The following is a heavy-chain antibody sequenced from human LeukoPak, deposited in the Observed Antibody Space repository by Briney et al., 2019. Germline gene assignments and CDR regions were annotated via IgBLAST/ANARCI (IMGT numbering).Heavy chain of an antibody. CDR1: GFTFSNYA. CDR2: VSNDGSNR. J-gene: IGHJ4*02. D-gene: IGHD1-1*01. CDR3: ARDHNYAFDN. Sequence: GGSLRLSCAASGFTFSNYAMHWVRQAPGKGLEWVAFVSNDGSNRYYADSVKGRFTISGDNAKNSLYLQMNSLRVEDTAVYYCARDHNYAFDNWGQGTLVTVSS. V-gene: IGHV3-30*04.